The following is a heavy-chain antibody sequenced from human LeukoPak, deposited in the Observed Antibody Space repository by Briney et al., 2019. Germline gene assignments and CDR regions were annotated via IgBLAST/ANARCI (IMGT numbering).Heavy chain of an antibody. CDR3: AKDWGYGGNDAGPGD. CDR1: GFTFDDYT. V-gene: IGHV3-43*01. CDR2: ISWDGGST. J-gene: IGHJ4*02. D-gene: IGHD4-23*01. Sequence: GGSLRLSCAASGFTFDDYTMHWVRQAPGKGLEWVSLISWDGGSTYYADSVKGRFTISRDNSKNSLYLQMNSLRTEDTALYYCAKDWGYGGNDAGPGDWGQGTLVTVSS.